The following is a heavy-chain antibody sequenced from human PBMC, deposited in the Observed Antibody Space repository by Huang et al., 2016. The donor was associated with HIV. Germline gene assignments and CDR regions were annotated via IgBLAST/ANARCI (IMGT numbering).Heavy chain of an antibody. CDR2: MNGEGSST. J-gene: IGHJ2*01. D-gene: IGHD7-27*01. CDR1: GFTFSSYW. V-gene: IGHV3-74*01. Sequence: EVPLVESGGGLVQPGGSLRLSCAASGFTFSSYWMPWVRQAPGQGPVWVARMNGEGSSTNYADSVKGRCTISRDNAKNTLYVQVNSLRAEDTAVYYCARGTRLTGLWYFDLWGRGTLVIVSS. CDR3: ARGTRLTGLWYFDL.